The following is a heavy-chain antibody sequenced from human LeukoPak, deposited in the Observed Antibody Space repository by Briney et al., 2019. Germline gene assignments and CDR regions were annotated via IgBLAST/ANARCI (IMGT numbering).Heavy chain of an antibody. CDR3: ARGFPYYYGSGSSYYYYYYGMDV. CDR1: GGTFSSYA. J-gene: IGHJ6*04. V-gene: IGHV1-69*06. CDR2: IIPIFGTA. D-gene: IGHD3-10*01. Sequence: SVKVSCKASGGTFSSYAISWVRQAPGQGLEWMGGIIPIFGTANYAQKFQGRVTITADKSPSTAYMELSSLRSEDTAVYYCARGFPYYYGSGSSYYYYYYGMDVWGKGTTVTVSS.